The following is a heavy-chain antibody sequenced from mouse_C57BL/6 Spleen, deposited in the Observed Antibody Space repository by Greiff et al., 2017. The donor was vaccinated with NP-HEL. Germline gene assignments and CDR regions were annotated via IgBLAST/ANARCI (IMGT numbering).Heavy chain of an antibody. J-gene: IGHJ2*01. CDR2: ISSGSSTI. CDR3: ARGIYYGNFDY. V-gene: IGHV5-17*01. CDR1: GFTFSDYG. Sequence: EVQRVESGGGLVKPGGSLKLSCAASGFTFSDYGMHWVRQAPGKGLEWVAYISSGSSTIYYAAPVKGRFTISRDNAKNTLFLQMTSLRSEDTAMYYCARGIYYGNFDYWGQGTTLTVSS. D-gene: IGHD2-1*01.